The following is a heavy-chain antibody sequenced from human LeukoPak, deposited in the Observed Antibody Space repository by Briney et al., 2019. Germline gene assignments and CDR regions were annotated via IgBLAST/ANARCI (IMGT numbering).Heavy chain of an antibody. CDR3: ARDYRVDYGRGTGFDP. D-gene: IGHD4-17*01. V-gene: IGHV4-31*03. Sequence: SETLSLTCTVSGGSISSGGYYWSWIRQHPGKGLEWIGYIYYSGSTCYNPSLKSRVTISVDTSKNQFSLKLSSVTAADTAVYYCARDYRVDYGRGTGFDPWGQGTLVTVSS. CDR2: IYYSGST. CDR1: GGSISSGGYY. J-gene: IGHJ5*02.